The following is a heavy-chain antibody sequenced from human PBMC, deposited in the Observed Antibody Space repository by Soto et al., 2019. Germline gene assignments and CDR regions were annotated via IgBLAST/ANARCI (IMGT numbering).Heavy chain of an antibody. D-gene: IGHD2-21*01. J-gene: IGHJ5*02. CDR3: ARARRALVIRVTGLGSTNWFDP. Sequence: ASLKGSCKASGYTFTGYCMHWVRQAPGQGLEWMGWINPNSGGTNYAQKFQGRVTMTRDTSISTAYMELSRLRSDDTAVYYCARARRALVIRVTGLGSTNWFDPWGQGTLVTVSS. CDR1: GYTFTGYC. CDR2: INPNSGGT. V-gene: IGHV1-2*02.